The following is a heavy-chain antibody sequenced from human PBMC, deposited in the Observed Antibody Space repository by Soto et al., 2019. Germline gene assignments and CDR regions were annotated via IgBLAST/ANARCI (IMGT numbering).Heavy chain of an antibody. Sequence: QVQLQESGPGLVKPSQTLSLTCSVSGGSISSDGSYWSWIRQHPGKGLEWIGYIYHSGSTYSNPSLRSRVTVSADPSKTQFALKVNSVTAADTAVYYCARDTGWGLDYWGQGTLVTVSS. J-gene: IGHJ4*02. CDR3: ARDTGWGLDY. D-gene: IGHD6-19*01. CDR1: GGSISSDGSY. CDR2: IYHSGST. V-gene: IGHV4-31*03.